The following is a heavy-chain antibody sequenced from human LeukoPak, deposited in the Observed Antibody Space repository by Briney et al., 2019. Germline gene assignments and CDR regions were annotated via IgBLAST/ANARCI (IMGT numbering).Heavy chain of an antibody. V-gene: IGHV3-48*04. Sequence: PGGSLRLSCAASGFTFSTYSMSWVRQAPGKGLEWISYITTDSSIVYYADSVKGRSTISRDNAKNSLYLQMNSLRADDTAAYYCARRAIWGQGTLVTVSS. CDR3: ARRAI. CDR1: GFTFSTYS. CDR2: ITTDSSIV. J-gene: IGHJ4*02.